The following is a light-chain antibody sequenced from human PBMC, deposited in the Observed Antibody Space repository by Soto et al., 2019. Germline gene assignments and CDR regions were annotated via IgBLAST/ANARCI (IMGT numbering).Light chain of an antibody. V-gene: IGLV2-14*01. Sequence: QSALTQPASVSGSPGQSITISCTGTSSDVGGYNYVSWYQQHPGKAPKLMIYDVSNRPSGVSNRFSGSKSGNTASLTISGLQAEDDADYFCSSYTSSITYMVFGGGTKVTVL. CDR1: SSDVGGYNY. J-gene: IGLJ2*01. CDR2: DVS. CDR3: SSYTSSITYMV.